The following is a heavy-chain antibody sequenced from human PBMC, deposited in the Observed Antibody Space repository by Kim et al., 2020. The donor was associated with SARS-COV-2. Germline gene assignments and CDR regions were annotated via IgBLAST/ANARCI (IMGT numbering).Heavy chain of an antibody. J-gene: IGHJ3*02. CDR3: ATDRRELEGFDI. D-gene: IGHD1-26*01. Sequence: ASVKVSCKVSGYTLTELSMHWVRQAPGKGLEWMGGFDPEDGETIYAQKFQGRVTMTEDTSTDTAYMELSSLRSEDTAVYYCATDRRELEGFDIWGQGTMVTVSS. CDR2: FDPEDGET. V-gene: IGHV1-24*01. CDR1: GYTLTELS.